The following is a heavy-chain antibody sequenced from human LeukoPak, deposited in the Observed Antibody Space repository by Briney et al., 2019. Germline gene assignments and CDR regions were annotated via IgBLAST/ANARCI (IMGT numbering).Heavy chain of an antibody. J-gene: IGHJ5*02. CDR3: ARARSPSSGYLLRDHNWFDP. V-gene: IGHV1-69*05. D-gene: IGHD3-22*01. CDR2: IIPIFGTA. CDR1: GGTFNSYA. Sequence: TVKVSCKASGGTFNSYAISWVRQAPGQGLEWMGGIIPIFGTANYAQKVQGRVTITTDESTTTAYMELSSLRSEDTAVYYCARARSPSSGYLLRDHNWFDPWGQGTLVTVSS.